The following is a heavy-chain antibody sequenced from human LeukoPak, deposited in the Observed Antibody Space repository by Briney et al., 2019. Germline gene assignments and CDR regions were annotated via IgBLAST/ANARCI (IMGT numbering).Heavy chain of an antibody. V-gene: IGHV3-33*01. Sequence: GGSLRLSCAASGFTFSSYGMHWVRQAPGKGLEWVAVIWYDGSNKYYADSVKGRFTISRDNAKNSLYLQMNSLRAEDTAVYYCARGYCSSTSCYATVEWFDPWGQGTLVTVSS. CDR1: GFTFSSYG. CDR3: ARGYCSSTSCYATVEWFDP. J-gene: IGHJ5*02. CDR2: IWYDGSNK. D-gene: IGHD2-2*01.